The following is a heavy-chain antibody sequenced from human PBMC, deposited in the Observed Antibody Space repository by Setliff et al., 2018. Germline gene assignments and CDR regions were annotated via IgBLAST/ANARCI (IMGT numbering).Heavy chain of an antibody. J-gene: IGHJ5*02. CDR2: ISYSGGV. CDR3: ARDYQGGWFDP. V-gene: IGHV4-39*07. D-gene: IGHD3-16*01. Sequence: PSETLSLTCSLSGVTIGGNNYYYWAWIRQPPGKGLEWIGTISYSGGVFYNPSLKSRGTISVDTSKTQVSLTLTSVTAADTAVYYCARDYQGGWFDPWGPGTLVTSPQ. CDR1: GVTIGGNNYYY.